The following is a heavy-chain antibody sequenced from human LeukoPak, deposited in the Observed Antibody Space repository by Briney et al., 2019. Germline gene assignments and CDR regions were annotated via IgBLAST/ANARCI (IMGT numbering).Heavy chain of an antibody. D-gene: IGHD6-13*01. CDR1: GFTFSSYA. J-gene: IGHJ5*02. Sequence: PGGSLRLSCAASGFTFSSYAMSWVRQAPGNGLEWVSAISGSGGSTYYADSGKGRFTISRDNSKNTLYLQMNSLRAEDTAVYYCAKAWGQQLYVLSWFDPWGQGTLVTVSS. CDR2: ISGSGGST. CDR3: AKAWGQQLYVLSWFDP. V-gene: IGHV3-23*01.